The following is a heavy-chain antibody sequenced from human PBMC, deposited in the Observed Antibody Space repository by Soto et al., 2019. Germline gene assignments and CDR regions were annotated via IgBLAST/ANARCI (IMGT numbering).Heavy chain of an antibody. J-gene: IGHJ4*02. CDR1: GGSISSYY. Sequence: QVQLQESGPGLVKPSETLSLTCTVSGGSISSYYWSWIRQPPGKGLEWIGYIYYSGSTNYNPSLKSRVTISVDTSKNQFSLKLSSVTAADTAVYYCARMHYGGNPTYYFDYWGQGTLVTVSS. CDR2: IYYSGST. CDR3: ARMHYGGNPTYYFDY. D-gene: IGHD4-17*01. V-gene: IGHV4-59*01.